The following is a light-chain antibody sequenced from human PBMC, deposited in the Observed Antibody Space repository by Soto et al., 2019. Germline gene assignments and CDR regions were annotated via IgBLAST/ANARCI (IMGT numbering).Light chain of an antibody. J-gene: IGKJ2*01. Sequence: EIVLTQSPGTLSLSPGERATLSCRASQSVSSSYLAWYQQKPGQAPRLLIYGASSRATGIPDRFSGSGSGTDFTLTISRLEPEDFAVYYWQQYGSSPYTFVQGTKLEIK. V-gene: IGKV3-20*01. CDR3: QQYGSSPYT. CDR1: QSVSSSY. CDR2: GAS.